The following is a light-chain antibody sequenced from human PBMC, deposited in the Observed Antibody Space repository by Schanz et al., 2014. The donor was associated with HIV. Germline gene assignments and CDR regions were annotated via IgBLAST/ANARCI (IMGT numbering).Light chain of an antibody. CDR1: SSNIGSNY. CDR2: RDN. V-gene: IGLV1-47*01. CDR3: ATWDDSLNAVV. Sequence: QSVLTQPPSASATPGQRVTISCSGSSSNIGSNYVYWYQQLQGTAPKLLIYRDNQRPSGVPDRFSGSKSGTSASLAISGLRSEDEADYYCATWDDSLNAVVFGGGTKVTVL. J-gene: IGLJ2*01.